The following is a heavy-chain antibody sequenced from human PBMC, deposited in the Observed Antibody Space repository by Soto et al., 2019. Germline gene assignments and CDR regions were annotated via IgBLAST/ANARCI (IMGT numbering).Heavy chain of an antibody. CDR1: GYTFTNND. CDR3: ATMATFGSLNWFDP. Sequence: GASVKVSCKASGYTFTNNDVSWVRQATGQGLEWMGWMNPGSVDTGYAQKFQGRVTMTRDISIATAYMELSSLRSDDTAIYYCATMATFGSLNWFDPWGQGTLVTVSS. CDR2: MNPGSVDT. D-gene: IGHD3-10*01. V-gene: IGHV1-8*01. J-gene: IGHJ5*02.